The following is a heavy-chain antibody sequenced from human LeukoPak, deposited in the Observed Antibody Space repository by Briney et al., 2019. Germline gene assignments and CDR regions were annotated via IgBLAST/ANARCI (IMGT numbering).Heavy chain of an antibody. CDR3: ATDQYGYNSY. J-gene: IGHJ4*02. CDR2: INHSGST. D-gene: IGHD5-24*01. CDR1: GGSFSGYY. V-gene: IGHV4-34*01. Sequence: PSETLSLTCAVYGGSFSGYYWSWIRQPPGKGLEWIGEINHSGSTNYNPSLKSRVTISVDTSKNQFSLKLSSVTAADTAVYYCATDQYGYNSYWSQGTLVTVSS.